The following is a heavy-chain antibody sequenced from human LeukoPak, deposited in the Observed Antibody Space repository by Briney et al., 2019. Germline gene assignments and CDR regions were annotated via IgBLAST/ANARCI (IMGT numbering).Heavy chain of an antibody. J-gene: IGHJ3*02. Sequence: PGGSLRLSCAASGFTFSRYAMSWVRQAPGKGLEWVSAISGSGGSTYYADSVKGRFTISRDNSKNTLYLQMNSLRAEDTAVYYCAKASQIWYCSSTSCYGDAFDIWGQGTMVTVSS. CDR1: GFTFSRYA. D-gene: IGHD2-2*01. CDR2: ISGSGGST. V-gene: IGHV3-23*01. CDR3: AKASQIWYCSSTSCYGDAFDI.